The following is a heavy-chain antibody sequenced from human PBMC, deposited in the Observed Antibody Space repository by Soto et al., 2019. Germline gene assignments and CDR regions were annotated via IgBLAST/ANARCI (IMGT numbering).Heavy chain of an antibody. CDR3: ARGGVIPTDNRYYMDV. Sequence: GGSLRLSCAASGVTFTRSWMSWVRQAPGKGLEWVANINQDGSEKYYVGSVKGRFTISRDNAKNSLYLQLNSLRAEDTAVYYCARGGVIPTDNRYYMDVWGKGTTVTVSS. V-gene: IGHV3-7*01. CDR1: GVTFTRSW. J-gene: IGHJ6*03. D-gene: IGHD3-10*01. CDR2: INQDGSEK.